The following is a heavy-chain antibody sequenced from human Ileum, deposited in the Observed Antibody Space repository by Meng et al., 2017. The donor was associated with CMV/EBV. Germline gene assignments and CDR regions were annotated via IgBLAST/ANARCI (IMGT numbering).Heavy chain of an antibody. J-gene: IGHJ4*02. Sequence: GESLKISCAASGFTFGSYEMNWVRQAPGKGLEWVSYISSSGSTIYYADSVKGRFTISRDNSKNTLYLQMGSLRAEDMAVYYCARDRGSYPYYFDYWGQGTLVTVSS. D-gene: IGHD1-26*01. CDR1: GFTFGSYE. CDR3: ARDRGSYPYYFDY. V-gene: IGHV3-48*03. CDR2: ISSSGSTI.